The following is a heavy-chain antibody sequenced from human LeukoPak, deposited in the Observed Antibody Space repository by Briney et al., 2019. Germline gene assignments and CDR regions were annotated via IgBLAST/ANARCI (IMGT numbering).Heavy chain of an antibody. CDR3: AREGRVGATFEDAFDI. Sequence: ASVKVSCKASGYTFTSYYMHWVRQAPGQGLEWMGIINPSGGSTSYAQKFQGRVTMTRDMSTSTVYVELSSLRSEDTAVYYCAREGRVGATFEDAFDIWGQGTMVTVSS. V-gene: IGHV1-46*01. J-gene: IGHJ3*02. D-gene: IGHD1-26*01. CDR2: INPSGGST. CDR1: GYTFTSYY.